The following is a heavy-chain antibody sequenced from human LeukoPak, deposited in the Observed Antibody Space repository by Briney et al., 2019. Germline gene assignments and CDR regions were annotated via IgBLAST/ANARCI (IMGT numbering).Heavy chain of an antibody. J-gene: IGHJ5*02. D-gene: IGHD6-19*01. CDR2: IYYSGST. Sequence: SETLSLTCTVSGGSISSYYWSWIRQPPGKGLEWIGYIYYSGSTNYNPSLKSRVTISVDTSKNQFSLKLSSVTAADTAVYYCARGGGSGWYQKNWFDPWGQGTLVTVSS. V-gene: IGHV4-59*01. CDR3: ARGGGSGWYQKNWFDP. CDR1: GGSISSYY.